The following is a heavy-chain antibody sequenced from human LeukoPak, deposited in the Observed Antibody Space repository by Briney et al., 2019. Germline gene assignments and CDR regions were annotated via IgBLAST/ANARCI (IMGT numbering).Heavy chain of an antibody. J-gene: IGHJ4*02. CDR3: AKRGPGSPQSGKYYFDY. D-gene: IGHD3-10*01. V-gene: IGHV3-23*01. CDR1: GFTFSTYG. Sequence: GGPLRLSCAASGFTFSTYGMTWVRQAPGKGLEWVSAISGSAATTFYADSVKGRFTISRDNSKNTLYLQMNSLRAEDTAVYYCAKRGPGSPQSGKYYFDYWGQGTLVTVSS. CDR2: ISGSAATT.